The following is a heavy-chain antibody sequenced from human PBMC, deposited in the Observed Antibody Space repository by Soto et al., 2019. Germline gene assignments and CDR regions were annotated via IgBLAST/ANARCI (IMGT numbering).Heavy chain of an antibody. CDR2: IYYSGST. J-gene: IGHJ4*02. CDR3: ARGSSVEEFLFDY. V-gene: IGHV4-59*01. CDR1: GGSISSYY. D-gene: IGHD3-10*01. Sequence: SETLSLTCTVSGGSISSYYWSWIRQPPGKGQEWIGYIYYSGSTNYNPSLKSRVTISVDTSKNQFSLKLSSVTAADTAVYYCARGSSVEEFLFDYWGQGTLVTVSS.